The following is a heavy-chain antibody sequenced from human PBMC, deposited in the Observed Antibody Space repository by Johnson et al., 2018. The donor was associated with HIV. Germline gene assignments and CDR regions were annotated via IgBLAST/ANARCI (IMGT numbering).Heavy chain of an antibody. Sequence: QVQLVESGGDLIKPGGSLRLSCAASNFTFKDYYMNWIRQAPGKGLEWVSFISSSGSTIYYADSVKGRFTISRDNSKNTLYLQMNSLRAEDTAVYYCARVTLVLDIWGQGTMVTVSS. CDR2: ISSSGSTI. CDR3: ARVTLVLDI. J-gene: IGHJ3*02. CDR1: NFTFKDYY. D-gene: IGHD4-23*01. V-gene: IGHV3-11*04.